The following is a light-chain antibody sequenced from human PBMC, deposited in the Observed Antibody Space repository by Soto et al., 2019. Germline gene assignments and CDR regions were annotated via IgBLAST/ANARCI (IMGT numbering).Light chain of an antibody. V-gene: IGKV1-5*03. Sequence: RVTITCRASQTISSWLAWYQQKPGKAPKLLIYKASTLKSGVPSRFSGSGSVTEFPLTINDLQPEDFHTYYSQHPNSYSEAFGQGTKVDNK. CDR2: KAS. J-gene: IGKJ1*01. CDR1: QTISSW. CDR3: QHPNSYSEA.